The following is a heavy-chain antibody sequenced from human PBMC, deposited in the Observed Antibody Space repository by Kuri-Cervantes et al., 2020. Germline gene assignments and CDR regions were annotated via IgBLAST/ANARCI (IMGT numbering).Heavy chain of an antibody. CDR2: ISSSSSYI. J-gene: IGHJ4*02. CDR3: VRDLYGAGPF. D-gene: IGHD4-17*01. Sequence: GGSLRLSCAASGFTFSSYAMSWVRQAPGKGLEWVSSISSSSSYIYYADSVKGRFTISRDNAKNSLYLQMNSLRAEDTAVYYCVRDLYGAGPFWGQGTLVTVSS. V-gene: IGHV3-21*01. CDR1: GFTFSSYA.